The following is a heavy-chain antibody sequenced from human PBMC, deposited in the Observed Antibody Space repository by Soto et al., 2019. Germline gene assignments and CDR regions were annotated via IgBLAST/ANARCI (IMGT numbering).Heavy chain of an antibody. CDR2: ISYDGGNK. CDR3: AKVLGYCTSSSCSREAFYYYGMDV. CDR1: GFIFSSYG. V-gene: IGHV3-30*18. Sequence: GGSLRLSCAASGFIFSSYGMHWVRQAPGKGLEWVAVISYDGGNKYYADSVKGRFTISRDNPKNTLYLQMNSLRPEDTAVYYCAKVLGYCTSSSCSREAFYYYGMDVWGQVTTVTVSS. J-gene: IGHJ6*02. D-gene: IGHD2-2*01.